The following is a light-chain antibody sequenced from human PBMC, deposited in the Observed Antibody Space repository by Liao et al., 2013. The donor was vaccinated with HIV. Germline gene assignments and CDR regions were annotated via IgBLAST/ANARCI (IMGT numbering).Light chain of an antibody. CDR1: KLGDKY. CDR3: QVWDSSSAHVV. J-gene: IGLJ2*01. V-gene: IGLV3-1*01. Sequence: SYELTQPPSVSVSPGQTASITCSGDKLGDKYTSWYQQKSGQSPVLVIHQDSKRSSGIPERFSGSNSGNTATLTISGTQVMDEADYYCQVWDSSSAHVVFGGRAKLT. CDR2: QDS.